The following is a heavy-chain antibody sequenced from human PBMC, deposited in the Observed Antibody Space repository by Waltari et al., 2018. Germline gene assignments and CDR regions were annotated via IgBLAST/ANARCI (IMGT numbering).Heavy chain of an antibody. Sequence: GGFRQAPGQGLGWVGTISYTGATYNSPSLTSRVTMSRDTSKNQLSLKLGSVTAADTAVYYCATYIGASIGTAAFDVWGRGTMVIVSS. CDR3: ATYIGASIGTAAFDV. D-gene: IGHD5-12*01. V-gene: IGHV4-39*01. J-gene: IGHJ3*01. CDR2: ISYTGAT.